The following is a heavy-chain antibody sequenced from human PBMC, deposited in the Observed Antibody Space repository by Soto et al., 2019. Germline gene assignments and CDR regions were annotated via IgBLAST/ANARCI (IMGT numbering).Heavy chain of an antibody. CDR2: VSSGSSTI. V-gene: IGHV3-48*02. D-gene: IGHD3-3*01. CDR1: GFTFSSYS. Sequence: EVQLAESGGGLVQSGGSLRLSCAVSGFTFSSYSMNWVRQSPGKGLEWISYVSSGSSTIYYADSVKGRFTISRDNAKNSLYLHMNSLRDEDTAVYYCARERVTILRGTYYYYPMDVWGQGTTVTVSS. J-gene: IGHJ6*02. CDR3: ARERVTILRGTYYYYPMDV.